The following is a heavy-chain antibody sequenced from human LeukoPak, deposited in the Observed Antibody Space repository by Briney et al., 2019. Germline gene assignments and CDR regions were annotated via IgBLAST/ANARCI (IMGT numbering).Heavy chain of an antibody. CDR1: GGSISSGSYY. CDR3: ARWDYYGSGSSLDY. J-gene: IGHJ4*02. D-gene: IGHD3-10*01. Sequence: SETLSLTCTVSGGSISSGSYYWSWIRQPAGKGLEWIGRIYTSGSTYYNPSLKSRVTISVDTSKNQFSLKLSSVTAADTAVYYCARWDYYGSGSSLDYWGQGTLVTVSS. V-gene: IGHV4-61*02. CDR2: IYTSGST.